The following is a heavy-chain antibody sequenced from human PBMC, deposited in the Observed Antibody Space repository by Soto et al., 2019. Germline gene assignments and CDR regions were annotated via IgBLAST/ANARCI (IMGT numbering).Heavy chain of an antibody. CDR1: GDSISSDYYS. CDR2: IYHGGST. V-gene: IGHV4-30-2*01. J-gene: IGHJ3*02. D-gene: IGHD3-16*01. CDR3: ARLNRLRNDAFDI. Sequence: QVQLQESGSGLVKPSETLSLACAVSGDSISSDYYSWSWIRQPPGKDLEWIGYIYHGGSTYYNPSLRSRVTLSVDTSKNHFSLRLTSVTAADTAVYSCARLNRLRNDAFDIWGKGTLVAVSS.